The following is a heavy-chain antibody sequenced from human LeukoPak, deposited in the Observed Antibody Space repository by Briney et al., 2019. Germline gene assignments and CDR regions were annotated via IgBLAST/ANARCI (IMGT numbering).Heavy chain of an antibody. J-gene: IGHJ4*02. CDR3: ARGTAVAGNGDY. Sequence: ASVKISCKASGYTFTSYGISWVRQAPGQGLEWMGWISAYNGNTNYAQKLQGRVTMTTDTSTSTAYMELRSLRSDDAAVYYCARGTAVAGNGDYWGQGTLVTVSS. CDR2: ISAYNGNT. CDR1: GYTFTSYG. V-gene: IGHV1-18*01. D-gene: IGHD6-19*01.